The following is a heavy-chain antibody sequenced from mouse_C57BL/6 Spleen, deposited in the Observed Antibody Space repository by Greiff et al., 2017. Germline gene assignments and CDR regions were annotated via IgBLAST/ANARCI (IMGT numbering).Heavy chain of an antibody. V-gene: IGHV5-17*01. CDR2: ISSGSSTI. D-gene: IGHD1-1*01. J-gene: IGHJ4*01. CDR1: GFTFSDSG. Sequence: EVKLQESGGGLVKPGGSLKLSCAASGFTFSDSGMHWVRQAPEKGLEWVAYISSGSSTIYYADTVKGRFTISRDNAKNTLFLQMTSLRSEDAAMYYCARQGYYGSSNAMDYWGQGTSVTVSS. CDR3: ARQGYYGSSNAMDY.